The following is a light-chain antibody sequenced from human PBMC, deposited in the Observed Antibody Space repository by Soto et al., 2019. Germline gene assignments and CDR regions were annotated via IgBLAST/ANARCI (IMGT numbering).Light chain of an antibody. CDR3: NSYPSNNPYV. V-gene: IGLV2-14*03. J-gene: IGLJ1*01. CDR2: DVS. CDR1: SIDVGAFNY. Sequence: QPVLTQPASVAGSPGQAITISCSGTSIDVGAFNYVSWYQQHPGKAPKLMIYDVSNRPSGVSNRFSGSKSGNTASLTISGLRAEDEADYYCNSYPSNNPYVFGTGTQLTVL.